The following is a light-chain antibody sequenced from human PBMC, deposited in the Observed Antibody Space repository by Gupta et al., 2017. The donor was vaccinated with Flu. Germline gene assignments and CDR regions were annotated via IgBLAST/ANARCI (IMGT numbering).Light chain of an antibody. CDR3: QQDYNVPLT. V-gene: IGKV1-33*01. Sequence: DIQITQSPSSLSASVGDRVTITCQASHDISNSLNWYQQKPGNPPKLLIYDTSKLERGVPPRFSGSGSGTDFTFTISNLQPEDIATYYCQQDYNVPLTFGQGTRMEIK. CDR2: DTS. J-gene: IGKJ5*01. CDR1: HDISNS.